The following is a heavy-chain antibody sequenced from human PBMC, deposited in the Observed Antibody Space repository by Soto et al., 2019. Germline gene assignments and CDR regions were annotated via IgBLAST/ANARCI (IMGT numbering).Heavy chain of an antibody. CDR1: GYIFTGYH. CDR3: ARDARGTRGFDEMDI. Sequence: ASVKVSCKASGYIFTGYHIHWVRQAPGRGLEWMGWINPNSGDTEYAQNFQGRVTMTRDTSFNLVYMEMSGLMSDDTAVYFCARDARGTRGFDEMDIWGQGTTVTVSS. J-gene: IGHJ6*02. CDR2: INPNSGDT. D-gene: IGHD3-9*01. V-gene: IGHV1-2*02.